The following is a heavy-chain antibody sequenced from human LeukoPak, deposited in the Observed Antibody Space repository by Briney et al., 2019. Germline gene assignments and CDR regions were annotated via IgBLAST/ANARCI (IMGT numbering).Heavy chain of an antibody. CDR1: GYTFASYG. CDR3: VRGSADTPMAPIFY. V-gene: IGHV1-18*01. CDR2: ISGYNGNT. Sequence: ASVKVSCKASGYTFASYGITWVRQAPGQGLEWMGWISGYNGNTNYVEKLQGRVTMTTDTSTGTAYMELRSLRSDDTAVYYCVRGSADTPMAPIFYWGQGTLVTVSS. J-gene: IGHJ4*02. D-gene: IGHD5-18*01.